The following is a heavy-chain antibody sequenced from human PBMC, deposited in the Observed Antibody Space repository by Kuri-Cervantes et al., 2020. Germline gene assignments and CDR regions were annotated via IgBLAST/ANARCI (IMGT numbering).Heavy chain of an antibody. J-gene: IGHJ6*02. CDR2: IYYSGST. D-gene: IGHD3-3*01. CDR1: GGSISSGDYY. V-gene: IGHV4-30-4*01. CDR3: ARGQGAILALLDI. Sequence: SETLSLTCTVSGGSISSGDYYWSWVRQPPGKGLEWIGYIYYSGSTYYNPSLKSRVTISVDTSKNQFSLKLSSVTAADTAVYYCARGQGAILALLDIWGQGTTVTVSS.